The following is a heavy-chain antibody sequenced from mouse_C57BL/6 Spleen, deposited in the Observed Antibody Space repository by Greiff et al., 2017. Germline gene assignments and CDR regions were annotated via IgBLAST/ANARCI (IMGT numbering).Heavy chain of an antibody. J-gene: IGHJ1*03. CDR2: ISYSGST. D-gene: IGHD1-1*01. CDR1: GYSITSGYD. Sequence: EVKVEESGPGMVKPSQSLSLTCTVTGYSITSGYDWHWIRHFPGNKLEWMGYISYSGSTNYNPSLKSRISITHDTSKNHFFLKLNSVTTEDTATYYCARGYYGQPWYFDVWGTGTTVTVSS. V-gene: IGHV3-1*01. CDR3: ARGYYGQPWYFDV.